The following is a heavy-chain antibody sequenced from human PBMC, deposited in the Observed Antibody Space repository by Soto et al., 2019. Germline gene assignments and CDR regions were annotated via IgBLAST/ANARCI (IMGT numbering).Heavy chain of an antibody. D-gene: IGHD6-6*01. CDR3: ARTRSFTLGFYYDGMDV. J-gene: IGHJ6*02. Sequence: PGESLKISCQGSGYSFASYWIGLVREMPGKDLEWIGIIFPGDSDTRYTPSFQGQITISADKSLRTAYLQWTSLKASDTALYYCARTRSFTLGFYYDGMDVWGQGTTVTVSS. CDR1: GYSFASYW. V-gene: IGHV5-51*01. CDR2: IFPGDSDT.